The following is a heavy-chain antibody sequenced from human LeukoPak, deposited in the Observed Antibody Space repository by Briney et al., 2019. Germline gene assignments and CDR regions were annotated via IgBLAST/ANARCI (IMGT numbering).Heavy chain of an antibody. D-gene: IGHD3-22*01. CDR3: ARHLRLFVNYYYGMDV. Sequence: SETLSLTCTVSGGSISSYYWSWIRQPPGKGLEWIGYIYYSGSTNYNPSLKSRVTISVDTSKNQFSLKLSSVTAADTAVYYCARHLRLFVNYYYGMDVWGQGTRSPSP. J-gene: IGHJ6*02. CDR1: GGSISSYY. CDR2: IYYSGST. V-gene: IGHV4-59*08.